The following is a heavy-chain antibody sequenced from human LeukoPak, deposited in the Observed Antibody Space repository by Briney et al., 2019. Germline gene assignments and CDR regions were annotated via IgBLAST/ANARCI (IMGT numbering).Heavy chain of an antibody. D-gene: IGHD1-1*01. J-gene: IGHJ4*02. CDR2: ISYDGSNK. CDR3: AKYSELWNDIDY. V-gene: IGHV3-30*18. Sequence: GRSLRLSCAASRFTFSSYGMHWVRQAPGKGLEWVAVISYDGSNKYYADSVKGRFTISRDNSKNTLYLQMNSLRAEDTAVYYCAKYSELWNDIDYWGQGTLVTVSS. CDR1: RFTFSSYG.